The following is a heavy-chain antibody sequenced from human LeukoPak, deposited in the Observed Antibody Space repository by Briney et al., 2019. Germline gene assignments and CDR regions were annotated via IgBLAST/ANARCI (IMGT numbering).Heavy chain of an antibody. J-gene: IGHJ4*02. Sequence: AASVKVSCKASGYTFTSYYMHWVRQAPGQGLEWMGTISPSGGYTSYAQKLQGRVTMTRDTSTSTVYMEMSSLRSEDTALYYCAREGGSSSWYDYWGQGTLVTVSS. CDR2: ISPSGGYT. V-gene: IGHV1-46*04. CDR3: AREGGSSSWYDY. D-gene: IGHD6-13*01. CDR1: GYTFTSYY.